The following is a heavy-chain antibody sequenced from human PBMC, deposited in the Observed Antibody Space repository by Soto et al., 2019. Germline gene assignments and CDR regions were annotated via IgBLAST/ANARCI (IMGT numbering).Heavy chain of an antibody. Sequence: ASVKVSCKASGYTFTSYGISWVRQAPGQGLEWMGWISAYNGNTNYAQKLQGRVTMTTDTSTSTAYMELRSLRSDDTAVYYCARNPSITIFGPRFLVDYWGQGTLVTVSS. CDR2: ISAYNGNT. CDR3: ARNPSITIFGPRFLVDY. J-gene: IGHJ4*02. V-gene: IGHV1-18*01. CDR1: GYTFTSYG. D-gene: IGHD3-3*01.